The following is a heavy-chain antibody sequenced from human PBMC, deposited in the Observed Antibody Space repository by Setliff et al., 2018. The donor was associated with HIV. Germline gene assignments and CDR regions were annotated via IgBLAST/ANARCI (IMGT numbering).Heavy chain of an antibody. D-gene: IGHD1-26*01. CDR3: ARGSFGGSYSSF. V-gene: IGHV1-8*02. CDR1: GGTFSSYV. CDR2: MNPDSGLT. J-gene: IGHJ3*01. Sequence: GASVKVSCKASGGTFSSYVISWVRQVPGQGLEWMGRMNPDSGLTDYAPKLQGRVIMTRNTSITTAYMQVTRLRSDDTAVYYCARGSFGGSYSSFWGQGTVVTVSS.